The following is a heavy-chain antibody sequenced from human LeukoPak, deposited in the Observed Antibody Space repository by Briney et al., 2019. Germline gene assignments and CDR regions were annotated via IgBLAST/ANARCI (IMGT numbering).Heavy chain of an antibody. J-gene: IGHJ4*02. V-gene: IGHV3-21*04. Sequence: GGSLRLSCAASGFTFSGHTMNWVRQAPGKGLEWVSLISSSSSYIKYADSVKARFTVFRDNSQNTLYLQMSSLRVEDTAVYYCAKGFTIGWYSAPDYWGRGTLVTVSS. CDR2: ISSSSSYI. D-gene: IGHD6-19*01. CDR3: AKGFTIGWYSAPDY. CDR1: GFTFSGHT.